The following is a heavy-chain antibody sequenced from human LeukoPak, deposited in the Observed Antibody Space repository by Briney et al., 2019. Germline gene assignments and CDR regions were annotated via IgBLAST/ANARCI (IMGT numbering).Heavy chain of an antibody. D-gene: IGHD5-18*01. CDR3: ARSGYGYYYYMDV. CDR2: IKQDGSEK. V-gene: IGHV3-7*01. J-gene: IGHJ6*03. Sequence: GGSLRLSCAASGFTFSSYWMSWVRQAPGKGLEWVANIKQDGSEKYYVDSVKGRFTISRDNAKNSLYLQMNSLRAEDTAVYYCARSGYGYYYYMDVWGKGTTVTVSS. CDR1: GFTFSSYW.